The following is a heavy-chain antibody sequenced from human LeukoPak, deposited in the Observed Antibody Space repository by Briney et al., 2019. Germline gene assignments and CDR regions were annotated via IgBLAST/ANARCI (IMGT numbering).Heavy chain of an antibody. CDR2: IRSKANSYAT. Sequence: GGSLRLSCAASGFTFSGSAMHWVRQASGKGLEWVGRIRSKANSYATAYAASVKGRFTISRDDSKNTAYLQMNSLKTEDTAVYYCARASYDSSGSQTHYWGQGTLVTVSS. CDR3: ARASYDSSGSQTHY. J-gene: IGHJ4*02. V-gene: IGHV3-73*01. CDR1: GFTFSGSA. D-gene: IGHD3-22*01.